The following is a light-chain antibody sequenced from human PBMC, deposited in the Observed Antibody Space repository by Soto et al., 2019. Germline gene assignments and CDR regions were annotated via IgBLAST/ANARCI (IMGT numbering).Light chain of an antibody. J-gene: IGKJ2*01. CDR1: QNVNNK. V-gene: IGKV3-15*01. CDR2: NAS. CDR3: QQYNNWPMYT. Sequence: EIVMTQSPATLSVSPGERATLSCRASQNVNNKLAWYQQKPGQAPRLLIYNASTRATGIPARFSGSGSGTEFTLTISSLQSEDFAVYYCQQYNNWPMYTFGQGTKLEIK.